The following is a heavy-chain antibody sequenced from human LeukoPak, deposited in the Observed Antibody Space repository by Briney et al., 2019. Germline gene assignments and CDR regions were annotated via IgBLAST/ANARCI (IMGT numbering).Heavy chain of an antibody. J-gene: IGHJ6*03. CDR3: AGQGRFGELSGYYYYYMDV. Sequence: PGGSLRLSCAASGFTFSDYYMSWIRQAPGKGLEWVSYISSSGSTIYYADSVKGRFTISRDNAKNSLYLQMNSLRAEDTAVYYCAGQGRFGELSGYYYYYMDVWGKGTTVTVSS. V-gene: IGHV3-11*04. CDR1: GFTFSDYY. CDR2: ISSSGSTI. D-gene: IGHD3-10*01.